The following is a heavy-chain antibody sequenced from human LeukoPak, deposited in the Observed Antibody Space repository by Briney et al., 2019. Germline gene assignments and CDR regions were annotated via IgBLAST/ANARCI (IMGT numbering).Heavy chain of an antibody. J-gene: IGHJ4*02. V-gene: IGHV4-30-4*08. D-gene: IGHD3-3*01. CDR2: IYYSGST. CDR1: GGSVSSGSYY. CDR3: ARVGYDFWSGSYYFDY. Sequence: SETLSLTCTVSGGSVSSGSYYWSWIRQPPGKGLEWIGYIYYSGSTYYNPSLKSRVTISVDTSKNQFSLKLSSVTAADTAVYYCARVGYDFWSGSYYFDYWGQGTLVTVSS.